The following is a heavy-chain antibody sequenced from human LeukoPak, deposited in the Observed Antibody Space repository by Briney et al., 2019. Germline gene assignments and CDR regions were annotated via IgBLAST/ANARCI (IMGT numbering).Heavy chain of an antibody. D-gene: IGHD3-22*01. V-gene: IGHV3-11*01. Sequence: GGSLRLSCAASGFTFSDYYMSWIRQAPGKGLEWVSYISSSGSTIYYADSVKGRFTISRDNAKNSLYLQMNSLRAEDTAVYYCARVSGYYDSSGYPHYYFDYWGQGTLVTVSS. CDR2: ISSSGSTI. CDR1: GFTFSDYY. CDR3: ARVSGYYDSSGYPHYYFDY. J-gene: IGHJ4*02.